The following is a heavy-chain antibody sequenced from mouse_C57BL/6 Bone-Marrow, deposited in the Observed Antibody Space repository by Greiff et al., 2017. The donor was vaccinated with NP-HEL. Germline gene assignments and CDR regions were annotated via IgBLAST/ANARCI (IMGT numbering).Heavy chain of an antibody. J-gene: IGHJ3*01. CDR2: IDPENGDT. Sequence: VQLKESGAELVRPGASVKLSCTASGFNIKDDYMHWVKRRPEQGLEWIGWIDPENGDTEYASKFQGKATITADTSSNTAYLQLSSLTSEDTAVYYCTTSITFAYWGQGTLVTVSA. V-gene: IGHV14-4*01. D-gene: IGHD1-1*01. CDR3: TTSITFAY. CDR1: GFNIKDDY.